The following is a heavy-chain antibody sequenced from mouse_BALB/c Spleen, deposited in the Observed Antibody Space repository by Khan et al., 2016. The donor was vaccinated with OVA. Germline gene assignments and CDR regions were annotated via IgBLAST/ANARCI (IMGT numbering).Heavy chain of an antibody. V-gene: IGHV1-7*01. CDR2: INPSTGYT. J-gene: IGHJ2*01. Sequence: RQQSGAELAKPGASVKMSCKASGYTFINYWILWVKQRPGQGLEWIGYINPSTGYTEYNQNFKDKATLTADKSSNTAYMQLSSLTSEDSAVYYCARRGLRWDFDYWGQGTTLTVSS. CDR3: ARRGLRWDFDY. CDR1: GYTFINYW. D-gene: IGHD1-1*01.